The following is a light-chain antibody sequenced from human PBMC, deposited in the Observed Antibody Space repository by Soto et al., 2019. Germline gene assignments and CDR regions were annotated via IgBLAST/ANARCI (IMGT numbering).Light chain of an antibody. J-gene: IGKJ4*01. Sequence: DIQMSQSSSSLSASVGDRVTITCQASQDIRIYLNWYQQKPGKAPKLLIYDASNLETGVPSRFSGSGSGTDFTLTITSLQPEDIAIYYCQQYHNLPLTFGGGTKVEIK. CDR1: QDIRIY. V-gene: IGKV1-33*01. CDR2: DAS. CDR3: QQYHNLPLT.